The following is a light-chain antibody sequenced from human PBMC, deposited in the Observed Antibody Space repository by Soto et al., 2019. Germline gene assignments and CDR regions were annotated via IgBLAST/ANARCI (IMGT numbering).Light chain of an antibody. CDR2: DVS. CDR3: SSYTIDAIV. J-gene: IGLJ2*01. CDR1: GSDIGDDKY. V-gene: IGLV2-14*03. Sequence: HSALTQPASVSGSPGQSITISCTATGSDIGDDKYVSWYQQHPGKAPKLMIYDVSDRPSGVSDRFSGSKSGNTASLTISGLQAEDEADYYCSSYTIDAIVFGGGTKLTVL.